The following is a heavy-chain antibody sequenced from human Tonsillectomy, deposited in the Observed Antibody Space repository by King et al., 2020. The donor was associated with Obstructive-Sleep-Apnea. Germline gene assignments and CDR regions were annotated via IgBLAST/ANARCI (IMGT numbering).Heavy chain of an antibody. Sequence: VQLVESGGGLVQPGGSLRLSCAASGFTVSSNYMSWVRQAPGKGLEWVTVIYSGGSTYYADSVKGRFTISRHNSKYTLYLQMNSLRAEDTAVYYCARRVAGWDDYYGMDVWGQGTTVTVSS. V-gene: IGHV3-53*04. D-gene: IGHD6-19*01. J-gene: IGHJ6*02. CDR3: ARRVAGWDDYYGMDV. CDR2: IYSGGST. CDR1: GFTVSSNY.